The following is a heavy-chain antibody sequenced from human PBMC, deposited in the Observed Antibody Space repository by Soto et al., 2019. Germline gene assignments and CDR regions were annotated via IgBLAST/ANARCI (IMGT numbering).Heavy chain of an antibody. V-gene: IGHV3-23*01. CDR1: GFTFSSYA. D-gene: IGHD2-8*02. CDR3: ANTPGGSGYFAY. CDR2: ISGSGGST. Sequence: EVQLLESGGGLVQPGGSLRLSCAASGFTFSSYAMSWVRQAPGKGLEWVSAISGSGGSTYYADSVKGRFTISRDNSKNTLYLQMKSLRAEDTAVYYCANTPGGSGYFAYWGQGTLVTVSS. J-gene: IGHJ4*02.